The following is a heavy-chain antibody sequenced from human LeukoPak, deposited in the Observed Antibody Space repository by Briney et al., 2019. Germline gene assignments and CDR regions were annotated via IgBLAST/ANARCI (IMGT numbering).Heavy chain of an antibody. D-gene: IGHD4-11*01. Sequence: RASVKVSCKASGYTFTSYDINWVRQATGQGLEWMGWMNPNSGNTGYAQKFQGRVTMTRNTSISTAYMELSSLRSEDTAVYYCARAVTPGLYFDYWGQGTLVTVSS. CDR1: GYTFTSYD. J-gene: IGHJ4*02. V-gene: IGHV1-8*01. CDR3: ARAVTPGLYFDY. CDR2: MNPNSGNT.